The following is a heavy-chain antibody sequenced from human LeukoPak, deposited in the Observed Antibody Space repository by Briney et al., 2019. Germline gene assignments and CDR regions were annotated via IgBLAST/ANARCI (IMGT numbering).Heavy chain of an antibody. J-gene: IGHJ4*02. V-gene: IGHV3-74*01. CDR2: IRGDGSDA. Sequence: GGSLRLSCGASGFSFSETWMHWVRQVPGRGLIWVSRIRGDGSDARYAESVKGRFTISRDNAENTLYLQMNSLREEDTAIYYCARDWFHAIDYWGQGTLVTVSS. D-gene: IGHD2/OR15-2a*01. CDR3: ARDWFHAIDY. CDR1: GFSFSETW.